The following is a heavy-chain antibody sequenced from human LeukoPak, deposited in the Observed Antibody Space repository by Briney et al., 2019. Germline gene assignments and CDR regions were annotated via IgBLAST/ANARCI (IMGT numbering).Heavy chain of an antibody. CDR2: ISGNSSTI. V-gene: IGHV3-48*01. CDR1: GFTLSSSA. D-gene: IGHD1-26*01. J-gene: IGHJ4*02. CDR3: ARAPGSYAFDY. Sequence: GGSLRLSCAASGFTLSSSAMDWVRQAPGKGLEWVSYISGNSSTIYYADSVKGRFTISRDNAKNSLYLQMNSLRAEDTAVYYCARAPGSYAFDYWGQGTLVTVSS.